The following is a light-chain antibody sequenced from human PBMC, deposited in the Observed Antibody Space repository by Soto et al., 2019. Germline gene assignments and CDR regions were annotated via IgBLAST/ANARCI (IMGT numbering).Light chain of an antibody. CDR3: QQYYTTPT. V-gene: IGKV1-39*01. CDR2: TSS. Sequence: DIQMTQSPSSLSTSVGDRVTISCRTSQSISIYLNWYQQRPGKAPKLLIHTSSNLHGGVPSRFSGSGSGTDFTLTIISLQPEDFATYYCQQYYTTPTFGQGTKVEIK. J-gene: IGKJ1*01. CDR1: QSISIY.